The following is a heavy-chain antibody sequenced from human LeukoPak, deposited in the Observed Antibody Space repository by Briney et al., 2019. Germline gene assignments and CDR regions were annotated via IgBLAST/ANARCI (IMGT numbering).Heavy chain of an antibody. CDR3: ARGRTTVANLNWDHYYGMDV. CDR2: IIPILGIA. Sequence: ASVKVSCKASGGTFSSYAISWVRQAPGQGLEWMGRIIPILGIANCAQKFQGRVTITADKSTSTAYMELSSLRSEDTAVYYCARGRTTVANLNWDHYYGMDVWGQGTTVTVSS. D-gene: IGHD4-23*01. V-gene: IGHV1-69*04. CDR1: GGTFSSYA. J-gene: IGHJ6*02.